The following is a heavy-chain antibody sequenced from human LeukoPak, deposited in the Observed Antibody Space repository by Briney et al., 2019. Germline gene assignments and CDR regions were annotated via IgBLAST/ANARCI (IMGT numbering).Heavy chain of an antibody. CDR1: GYTFSNYG. CDR3: AREYYYDSSGYLKRDHFDY. D-gene: IGHD3-22*01. Sequence: GASVKVSCKASGYTFSNYGISWVRQAPGQGLEWMGGIIPIFGTANYAQKFQGRVTMTEDTSTDTAYMELSSLRSEDTAVYYCAREYYYDSSGYLKRDHFDYWGQGTLVTVSS. J-gene: IGHJ4*02. V-gene: IGHV1-69*06. CDR2: IIPIFGTA.